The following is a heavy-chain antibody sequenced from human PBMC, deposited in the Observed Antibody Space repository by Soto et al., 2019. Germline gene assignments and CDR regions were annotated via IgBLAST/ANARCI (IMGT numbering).Heavy chain of an antibody. V-gene: IGHV3-30*18. CDR1: GFTFSSYA. CDR3: AKTPQTPLGY. CDR2: ISYDGSNK. J-gene: IGHJ4*02. Sequence: GGSLRLSCAASGFTFSSYAMHWVRQAPGKGLEWVAVISYDGSNKYYADSVKGRFTISRDNSKNTLYLQMNSLRAEDTAVYYCAKTPQTPLGYWGQGTLVTVSS.